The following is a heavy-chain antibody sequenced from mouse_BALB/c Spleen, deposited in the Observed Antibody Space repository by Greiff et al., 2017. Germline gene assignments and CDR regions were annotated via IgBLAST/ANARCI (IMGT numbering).Heavy chain of an antibody. V-gene: IGHV3-6*02. J-gene: IGHJ3*01. CDR1: GYSITSGYY. CDR3: ARGLRREFAY. CDR2: ISYDGSN. D-gene: IGHD2-4*01. Sequence: DVQLQESGPGLVKPSPSLSLTCSVTGYSITSGYYWNWIRQFPGNKLEWMGYISYDGSNNYNPSLKNRISITRDTSKNQFFLKLNSVTTEDTATYYCARGLRREFAYWGQGTLVTVSA.